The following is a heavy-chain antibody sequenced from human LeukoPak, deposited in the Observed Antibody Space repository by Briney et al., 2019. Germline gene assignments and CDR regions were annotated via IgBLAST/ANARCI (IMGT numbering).Heavy chain of an antibody. D-gene: IGHD5-24*01. CDR1: EYTFADYA. V-gene: IGHV1-3*01. CDR3: ARGRWSATTATYYLDF. CDR2: IDAGNGNT. Sequence: ASVKVSCKASEYTFADYAINWARQAPGQRLEWMGWIDAGNGNTKYSQKFLGRVTITRDTSASTAYMELSSLTSGDTAVYYCARGRWSATTATYYLDFWGQGTLVTVSS. J-gene: IGHJ4*02.